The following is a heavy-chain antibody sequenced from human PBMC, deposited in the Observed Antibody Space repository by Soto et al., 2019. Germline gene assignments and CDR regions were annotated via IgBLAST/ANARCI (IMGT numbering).Heavy chain of an antibody. Sequence: ASVKVSCKASGYTFTSYYMHWVRQAPGQGLEWMGIINPSGGSTSYAQKFQGRVTMTRDTSTSTVYMELSSLRSEDTAVYYCARVHRFYDFWSGYYFGRMDVWGQGXTVTVSS. V-gene: IGHV1-46*01. D-gene: IGHD3-3*01. CDR3: ARVHRFYDFWSGYYFGRMDV. J-gene: IGHJ6*02. CDR2: INPSGGST. CDR1: GYTFTSYY.